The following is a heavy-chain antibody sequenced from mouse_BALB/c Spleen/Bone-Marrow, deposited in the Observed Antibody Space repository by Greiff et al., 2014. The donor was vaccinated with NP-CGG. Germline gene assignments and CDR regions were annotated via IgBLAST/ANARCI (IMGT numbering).Heavy chain of an antibody. J-gene: IGHJ4*01. CDR2: INPYNDGT. Sequence: EVKLMESGPELVKPGASVKMSCKASGYTFTNYVMHWVKQKPGQGLEWIGYINPYNDGTKYNEKSKGKATLTSDKSSGTAYMELSSLTSEDSAVYYCARRPSFYGSSYGAMDYWGQGTSVTVSS. V-gene: IGHV1-14*01. CDR1: GYTFTNYV. CDR3: ARRPSFYGSSYGAMDY. D-gene: IGHD1-1*01.